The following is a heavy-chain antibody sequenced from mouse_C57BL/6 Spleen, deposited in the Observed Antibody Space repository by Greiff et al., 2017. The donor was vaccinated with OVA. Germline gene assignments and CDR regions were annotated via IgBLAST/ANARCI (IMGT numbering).Heavy chain of an antibody. D-gene: IGHD1-1*01. CDR2: IWSGGST. CDR1: GFSLTSYG. J-gene: IGHJ1*03. V-gene: IGHV2-2*01. Sequence: QVQLQQSGPGLVQPSQSLSITCTVSGFSLTSYGVHWVRQSPGKGLEWLGVIWSGGSTDYNAAFISRLSISKDNSKSQVFFKMNSLQADDTAIYYCARNSNPLYYYGSSYDWYFDVWGTGTTVTVSS. CDR3: ARNSNPLYYYGSSYDWYFDV.